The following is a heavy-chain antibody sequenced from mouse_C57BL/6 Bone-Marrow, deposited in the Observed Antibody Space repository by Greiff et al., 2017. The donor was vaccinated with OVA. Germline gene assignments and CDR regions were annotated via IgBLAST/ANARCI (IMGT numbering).Heavy chain of an antibody. V-gene: IGHV7-3*01. D-gene: IGHD6-1*01. CDR3: ARYYNRPGGEYYDAMDY. Sequence: EVKVVEPGGGLVQLGGPLSFSCAAFGFTSTDYYMSWVRQPPGKALEWLGFIIHKANGYTTEYSAAVKDRFTFSRDTSQSILYLQMNALRAEDSATYYGARYYNRPGGEYYDAMDYWGQGTSVTVSS. CDR2: IIHKANGYTT. J-gene: IGHJ4*01. CDR1: GFTSTDYY.